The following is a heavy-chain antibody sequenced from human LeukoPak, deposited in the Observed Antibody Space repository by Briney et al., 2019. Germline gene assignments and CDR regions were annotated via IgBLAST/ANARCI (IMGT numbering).Heavy chain of an antibody. Sequence: GGSLRLSCAASGFTFSSYWMGWVRQAPGKGLEWDSSISSSSSYIYYADSVKGRFTISRDNSKNTLYLQMNSLRAEDTAVYYCAKLKSSSRHLTYFDYWGQGTLVTVSS. CDR1: GFTFSSYW. CDR2: ISSSSSYI. V-gene: IGHV3-21*04. J-gene: IGHJ4*02. CDR3: AKLKSSSRHLTYFDY. D-gene: IGHD6-6*01.